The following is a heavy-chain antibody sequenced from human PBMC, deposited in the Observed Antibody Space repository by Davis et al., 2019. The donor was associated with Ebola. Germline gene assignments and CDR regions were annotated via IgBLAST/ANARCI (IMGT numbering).Heavy chain of an antibody. CDR3: ARVQLWDAFDI. D-gene: IGHD5-18*01. Sequence: SVKVSCKASAGTFSSYAISWVRQAPGQGLEWMGGIIPIFGTANYAQKFQGRVTITADKSTSTAYMELSSLRSDDTAVYYCARVQLWDAFDIWGQGTMVTVSS. CDR1: AGTFSSYA. J-gene: IGHJ3*02. V-gene: IGHV1-69*06. CDR2: IIPIFGTA.